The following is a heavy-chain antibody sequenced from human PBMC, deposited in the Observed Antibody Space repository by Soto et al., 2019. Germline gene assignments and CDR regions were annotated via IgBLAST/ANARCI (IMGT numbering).Heavy chain of an antibody. V-gene: IGHV4-31*03. D-gene: IGHD2-15*01. CDR3: ARVSWPLGHYFDY. CDR1: GGSISSGGYY. Sequence: QVQLQESGPGLVKPSQTLSLTCTVSGGSISSGGYYWSWIRQHPGKGLEWIGYIYYSGSTYYNLSLTSRVTISVDTSKNQFFLKLSSVTAADTAVYYCARVSWPLGHYFDYWGKGTLVTVSS. J-gene: IGHJ4*02. CDR2: IYYSGST.